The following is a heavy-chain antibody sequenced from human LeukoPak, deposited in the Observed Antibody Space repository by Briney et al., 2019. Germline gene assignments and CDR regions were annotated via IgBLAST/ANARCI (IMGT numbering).Heavy chain of an antibody. Sequence: GGSLRLSCTASAFSFSNHAMHWVRQAPGKGLEWVTVISYDGSNKYYADSVKGRFTISRDNSKNTLYLQMNSLRAEDTAIYYCARDSPDYGGKGFDYWGQGTLVTVSS. CDR1: AFSFSNHA. CDR3: ARDSPDYGGKGFDY. V-gene: IGHV3-30-3*01. CDR2: ISYDGSNK. D-gene: IGHD4-23*01. J-gene: IGHJ4*02.